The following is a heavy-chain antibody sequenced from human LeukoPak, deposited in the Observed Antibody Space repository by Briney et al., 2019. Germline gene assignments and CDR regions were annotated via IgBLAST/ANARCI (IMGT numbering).Heavy chain of an antibody. V-gene: IGHV3-30*02. CDR3: AKGGELAYYYMDV. D-gene: IGHD6-6*01. J-gene: IGHJ6*03. CDR1: GFTFNSYV. CDR2: IRYDGTNK. Sequence: GGSLRLSCAASGFTFNSYVIHWVRQAPGKGLEWVAFIRYDGTNKYCADSVKGRFTISRDNSRNTLYLQMNSLRAEDTAVYYCAKGGELAYYYMDVWGKGTTVTVSS.